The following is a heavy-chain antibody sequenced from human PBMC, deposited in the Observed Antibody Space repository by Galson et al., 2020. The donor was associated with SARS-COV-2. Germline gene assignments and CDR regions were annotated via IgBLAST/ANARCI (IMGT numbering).Heavy chain of an antibody. Sequence: SLKISCAASGFSFTTYAMHWVRQAPGKGLEWVAVISYDGTKNYYADSVKGRFTISRDNPKNTLFLQMNSLRVEDTALYYCARDFDYSNPGYWGQGTLVTVSS. CDR1: GFSFTTYA. V-gene: IGHV3-30*04. J-gene: IGHJ4*02. CDR3: ARDFDYSNPGY. CDR2: ISYDGTKN. D-gene: IGHD4-4*01.